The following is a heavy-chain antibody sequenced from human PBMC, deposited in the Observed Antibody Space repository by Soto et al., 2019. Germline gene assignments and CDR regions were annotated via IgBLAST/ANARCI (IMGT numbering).Heavy chain of an antibody. D-gene: IGHD3-10*01. J-gene: IGHJ4*02. CDR3: AKENGDYYGSGSYLDY. CDR2: ISYDGSNK. CDR1: GFTFSSYG. Sequence: QVQLVESGGGVVQPGRSLRLSCAASGFTFSSYGMHWVRQAPGKGLEWVAVISYDGSNKYYADPVKGRFTISRDNSKNTLYLQMNSLRAEDTAVYYCAKENGDYYGSGSYLDYWGQGTLVTVSS. V-gene: IGHV3-30*18.